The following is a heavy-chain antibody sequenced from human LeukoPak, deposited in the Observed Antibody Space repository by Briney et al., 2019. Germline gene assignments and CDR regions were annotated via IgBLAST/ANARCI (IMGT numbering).Heavy chain of an antibody. J-gene: IGHJ4*02. CDR2: VYHNGSS. Sequence: SETLSLTCTVSGVSVSSYFWSWIRQSPEKGLEWIGYVYHNGSSSSYPSLQSRVTISQDTSRNQVSLKMTSATAADTPGYYCATLLGEEYWGQGTQVVVSS. CDR1: GVSVSSYF. D-gene: IGHD6-6*01. CDR3: ATLLGEEY. V-gene: IGHV4-59*02.